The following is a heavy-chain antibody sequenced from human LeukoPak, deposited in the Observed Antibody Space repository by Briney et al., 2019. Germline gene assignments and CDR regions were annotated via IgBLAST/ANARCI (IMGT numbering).Heavy chain of an antibody. D-gene: IGHD6-13*01. J-gene: IGHJ4*02. V-gene: IGHV3-48*03. CDR2: IKSSGSTI. CDR1: GFTFTSYE. CDR3: ARDLRSSPDY. Sequence: GGSLRLSCAASGFTFTSYEMNWVRQAPGKGLEWVSLIKSSGSTIYYADSVKGRFTVSRDNAKNTLYLQMNSLRAEDTAVYYCARDLRSSPDYWGQGTLVTVSS.